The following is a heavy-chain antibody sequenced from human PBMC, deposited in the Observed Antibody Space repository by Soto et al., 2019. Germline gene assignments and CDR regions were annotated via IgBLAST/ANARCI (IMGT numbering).Heavy chain of an antibody. Sequence: GGSLRLSCAASGFTFSTYAMSWVRQAPGKGLEWVSVISGSGPSTYYADSVKGRFTISRDNSKNTLYLQMNSLRAEDTAVYYCAKINADYCWGAFDFWGQGTMVTVSS. D-gene: IGHD4-17*01. CDR1: GFTFSTYA. CDR2: ISGSGPST. V-gene: IGHV3-23*01. CDR3: AKINADYCWGAFDF. J-gene: IGHJ3*01.